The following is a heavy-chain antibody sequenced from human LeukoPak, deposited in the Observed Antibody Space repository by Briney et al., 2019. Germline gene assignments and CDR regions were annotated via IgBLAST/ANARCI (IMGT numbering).Heavy chain of an antibody. CDR3: ARSLGGYADS. J-gene: IGHJ4*02. D-gene: IGHD3-16*01. CDR1: GFTFSHYG. V-gene: IGHV3-64*02. CDR2: ISGDGGST. Sequence: GGTLRLSCAASGFTFSHYGMYWVRQAPGKELEYVSAISGDGGSTYYAESVKGIFIISRDNPKNTVYLQIGSLRAEDMAVYYCARSLGGYADSWGQGTLVTVSS.